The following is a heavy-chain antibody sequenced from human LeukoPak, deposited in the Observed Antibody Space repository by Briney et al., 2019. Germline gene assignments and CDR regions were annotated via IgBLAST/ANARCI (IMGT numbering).Heavy chain of an antibody. CDR1: GFSFSSYS. D-gene: IGHD7-27*01. CDR3: ARESITGDRDFDY. V-gene: IGHV3-48*01. J-gene: IGHJ4*02. CDR2: ISSGSRTI. Sequence: GGSLRLSCAASGFSFSSYSMNWVRQAPGGGLEWISHISSGSRTIFYADSVKGRFTISRDNAKNSLYLLMNSLRADGTAVYYCARESITGDRDFDYWGQGTLITVSS.